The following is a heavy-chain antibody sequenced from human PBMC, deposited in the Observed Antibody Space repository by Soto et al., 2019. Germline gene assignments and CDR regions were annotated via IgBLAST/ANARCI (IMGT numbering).Heavy chain of an antibody. D-gene: IGHD6-13*01. CDR2: VYFSGSN. CDR3: ARSIATPGTNIDY. V-gene: IGHV4-59*01. CDR1: GESINGYY. J-gene: IGHJ4*02. Sequence: QVQLQESGPGLVRPSETLSLTCTVSGESINGYYWSWIRQPPGKGLEWIGYVYFSGSNNYNPSLKSRVPISVNTSKQQVSLRLSSVTAADTAVYYCARSIATPGTNIDYWGQGTLVTVSS.